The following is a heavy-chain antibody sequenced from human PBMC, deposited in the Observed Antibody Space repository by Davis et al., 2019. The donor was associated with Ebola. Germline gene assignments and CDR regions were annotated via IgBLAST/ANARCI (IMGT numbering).Heavy chain of an antibody. V-gene: IGHV4-34*01. CDR3: ARGGGFGGYGMDV. Sequence: MPSETLSLTCAVYGGSFSGYYWTWIRQPPGKGLDWILEINYSGSTNYNPSLKSRVTISVDTSKNQFSLKLSSVTAADTAVYYCARGGGFGGYGMDVWGQGTTVTVSS. J-gene: IGHJ6*02. CDR1: GGSFSGYY. CDR2: INYSGST. D-gene: IGHD3-10*01.